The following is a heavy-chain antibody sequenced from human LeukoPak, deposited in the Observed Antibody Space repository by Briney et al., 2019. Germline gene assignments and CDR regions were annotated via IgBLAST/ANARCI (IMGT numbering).Heavy chain of an antibody. CDR2: VSASGLST. CDR1: GFTFSSYS. V-gene: IGHV3-23*01. Sequence: GGSLRLSCAASGFTFSSYSMSWVRQSPGKGLEWVSSVSASGLSTYYADSVKGRFTIPRDNSKNTLNLQMNSLTADDTALYYCARRKVGPTNYYYGVDVWGQGTTVTVSS. J-gene: IGHJ6*02. D-gene: IGHD1-26*01. CDR3: ARRKVGPTNYYYGVDV.